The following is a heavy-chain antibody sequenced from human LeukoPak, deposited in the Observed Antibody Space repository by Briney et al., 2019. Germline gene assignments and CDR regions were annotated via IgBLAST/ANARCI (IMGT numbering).Heavy chain of an antibody. D-gene: IGHD1-26*01. J-gene: IGHJ4*02. V-gene: IGHV3-13*01. Sequence: RSGGSLRLSCAASGFTFSSHDMHWVRQATGKGLEWVSAIGVAANTFYSGSVKGCFTISRENAKNSLYLLMSSLRAEDTAVYYCARRNTPHGNFDYWGQGTLVTVSS. CDR1: GFTFSSHD. CDR3: ARRNTPHGNFDY. CDR2: IGVAANT.